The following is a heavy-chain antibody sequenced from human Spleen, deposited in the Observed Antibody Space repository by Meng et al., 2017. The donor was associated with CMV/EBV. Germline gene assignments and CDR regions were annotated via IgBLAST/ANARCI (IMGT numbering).Heavy chain of an antibody. CDR2: ISSSSSYI. J-gene: IGHJ5*02. Sequence: LSRAAAGFTLSSYSMNWVRRAPGKGLEWVSSISSSSSYIYYADSVKGRFTISRDNAKNSLYLQMNSLRAEDTAVYYCASRRENWFDPWGQGTLVTVSS. CDR3: ASRRENWFDP. CDR1: GFTLSSYS. V-gene: IGHV3-21*01. D-gene: IGHD1-26*01.